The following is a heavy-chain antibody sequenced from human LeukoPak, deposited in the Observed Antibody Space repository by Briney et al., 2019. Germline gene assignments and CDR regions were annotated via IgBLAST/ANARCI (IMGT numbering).Heavy chain of an antibody. V-gene: IGHV1-8*03. CDR1: GYTFTSYD. CDR3: ARDRGYSYGYAFDI. J-gene: IGHJ3*02. D-gene: IGHD5-18*01. Sequence: ASVKVSCKASGYTFTSYDISWVRQAPGHGLEWMAWMIPNSGKTGYAQKFQGRVSITRNTSISTAYMELTSLRSEDTAVYYCARDRGYSYGYAFDIWGQGTMVTVSS. CDR2: MIPNSGKT.